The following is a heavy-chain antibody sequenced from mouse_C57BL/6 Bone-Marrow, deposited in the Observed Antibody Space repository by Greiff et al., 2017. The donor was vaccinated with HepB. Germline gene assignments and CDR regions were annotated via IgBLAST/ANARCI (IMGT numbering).Heavy chain of an antibody. D-gene: IGHD5-1*01. CDR1: GYSFTGYY. CDR2: INPSTGGT. J-gene: IGHJ2*01. Sequence: EVKLQESGPELVKPGASVKISCKASGYSFTGYYMNWVKQSPEKSLEWIGEINPSTGGTTYNQKFKAKATLTVDKSSSTAYMQLKSLTSEDSAVYYCARWGTYGWFDYWGQGTTLTVSS. V-gene: IGHV1-42*01. CDR3: ARWGTYGWFDY.